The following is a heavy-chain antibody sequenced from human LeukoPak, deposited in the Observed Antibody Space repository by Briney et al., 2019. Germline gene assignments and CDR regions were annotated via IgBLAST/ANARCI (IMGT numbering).Heavy chain of an antibody. Sequence: ASVKVSCKASGYTFTSYAMNWVRQAPGQGLEWMGWVNTNTGNPTYAQGFTGRFVFSLDTSVSTAYLQISSLKAEDTAVYYCARAEYSSSWYRGWFDPWGQGTLVTVSS. CDR2: VNTNTGNP. D-gene: IGHD6-13*01. CDR1: GYTFTSYA. J-gene: IGHJ5*02. CDR3: ARAEYSSSWYRGWFDP. V-gene: IGHV7-4-1*02.